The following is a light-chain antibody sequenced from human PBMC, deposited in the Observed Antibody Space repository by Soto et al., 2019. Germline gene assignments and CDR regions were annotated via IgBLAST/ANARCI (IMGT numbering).Light chain of an antibody. V-gene: IGKV3-20*01. CDR2: DVS. CDR1: QSVSSSY. Sequence: EIVLTQSPGTLSLSPGERATLSCRSSQSVSSSYLAWYQHKPGQAPRLPIYDVSSRATGIPDRFSGSGSGTDFTLTISRLEPEDFAVYYCQQYGSSPTFGQGTKVEIK. J-gene: IGKJ1*01. CDR3: QQYGSSPT.